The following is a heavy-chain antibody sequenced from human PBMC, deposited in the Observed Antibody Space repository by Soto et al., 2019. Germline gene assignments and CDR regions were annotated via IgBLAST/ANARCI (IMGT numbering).Heavy chain of an antibody. CDR1: GGSISSNDYY. D-gene: IGHD1-26*01. Sequence: QVQLQESGPGLVKPSQTLSLTCSVSGGSISSNDYYWSWIRQHPGKGLEWIGYIYYRGSTYYNPSLKRRVTHSGDPSKNQASPKGSSVPAADTAVYSCARVPFGSYGDTYFDCWGQGSLVTVSS. CDR3: ARVPFGSYGDTYFDC. J-gene: IGHJ4*02. V-gene: IGHV4-31*03. CDR2: IYYRGST.